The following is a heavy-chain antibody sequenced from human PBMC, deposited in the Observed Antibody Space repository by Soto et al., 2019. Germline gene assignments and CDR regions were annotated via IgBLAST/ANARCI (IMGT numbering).Heavy chain of an antibody. CDR3: AKDHNEWELSFDY. V-gene: IGHV3-30*18. CDR2: ISYDGSNK. J-gene: IGHJ4*02. CDR1: GFNFSSYG. Sequence: QVQLVESGGGVVQPGRSLRLSCAASGFNFSSYGMHWVRQAPGKGLEWVAVISYDGSNKYYADSVKGRFTISRDNSKNTLYLQMNSLRAEDTEVYYCAKDHNEWELSFDYWGQGTLVTVSS. D-gene: IGHD1-26*01.